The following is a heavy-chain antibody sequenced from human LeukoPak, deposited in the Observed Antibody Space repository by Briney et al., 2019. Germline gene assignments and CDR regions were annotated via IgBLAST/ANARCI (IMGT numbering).Heavy chain of an antibody. Sequence: GESLKISCKGSGYSFTPYWIGWVRQMPGKGLEWMGLFYPCDSYIRYSPSFEGQGTISGENSISTAYLQWSSLKASDTAMYYCVRLPFDLIPGPIHNYYFMDVWGRGTTVTISS. V-gene: IGHV5-51*01. CDR3: VRLPFDLIPGPIHNYYFMDV. CDR1: GYSFTPYW. J-gene: IGHJ6*03. D-gene: IGHD3-9*01. CDR2: FYPCDSYI.